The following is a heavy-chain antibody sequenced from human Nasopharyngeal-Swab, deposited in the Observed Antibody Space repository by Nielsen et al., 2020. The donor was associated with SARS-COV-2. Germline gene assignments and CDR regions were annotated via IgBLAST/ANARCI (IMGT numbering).Heavy chain of an antibody. Sequence: GESLKISCAASGFTFSSYAMSWVRQAPGKGLEWVSAISGSGGSTYYADSVKGRFTISRDNSKNTLYLQMNSLRAEDTAVYYCAKVPYIASLTGLDYWGQGTLVTVSS. J-gene: IGHJ4*02. D-gene: IGHD1-1*01. CDR1: GFTFSSYA. CDR3: AKVPYIASLTGLDY. CDR2: ISGSGGST. V-gene: IGHV3-23*01.